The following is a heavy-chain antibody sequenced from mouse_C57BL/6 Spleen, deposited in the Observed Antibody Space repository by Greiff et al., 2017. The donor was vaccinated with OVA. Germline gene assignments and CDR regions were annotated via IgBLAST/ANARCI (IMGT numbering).Heavy chain of an antibody. V-gene: IGHV5-6*01. Sequence: EVKLVESGGDLVKPGGSLKLSCAASGFTFSSYGMSWVRQTPDKRLEWVATISSGGSYTYYPDSVKGRFTISRDNAKNTLYLQMSSLKSEDTAMYYCARHGDYDVRYAMDYWGQGTSVTVSS. CDR2: ISSGGSYT. CDR1: GFTFSSYG. J-gene: IGHJ4*01. D-gene: IGHD2-4*01. CDR3: ARHGDYDVRYAMDY.